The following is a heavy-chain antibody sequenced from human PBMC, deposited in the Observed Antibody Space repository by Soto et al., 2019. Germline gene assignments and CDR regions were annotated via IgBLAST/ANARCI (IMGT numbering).Heavy chain of an antibody. J-gene: IGHJ1*01. V-gene: IGHV1-24*01. CDR2: FDPEDGET. Sequence: ASVKVSCKVSGYTLTELSMHWVRQAPGKGLEWMGGFDPEDGETIYAQKFQGRVTMTEDTSTDTAYMELSSLRPEDTAVYYCATGPTMIVVAINPFFQHWGQGTLVTVSS. CDR1: GYTLTELS. D-gene: IGHD3-22*01. CDR3: ATGPTMIVVAINPFFQH.